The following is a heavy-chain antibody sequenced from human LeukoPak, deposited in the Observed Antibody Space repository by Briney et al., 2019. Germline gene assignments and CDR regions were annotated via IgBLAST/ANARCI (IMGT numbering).Heavy chain of an antibody. J-gene: IGHJ4*02. CDR2: ISDDGSNK. CDR1: GFTFSYYG. V-gene: IGHV3-30*18. D-gene: IGHD5-18*01. CDR3: ANARGNNYGYPDN. Sequence: GGSLRLSCAASGFTFSYYGMHWVRQAPGKGLEWVAVISDDGSNKYYADSAKGLFTISRDNAKSTLYLHMNSMRPEGTAVYYCANARGNNYGYPDNWGQGTLVTVSS.